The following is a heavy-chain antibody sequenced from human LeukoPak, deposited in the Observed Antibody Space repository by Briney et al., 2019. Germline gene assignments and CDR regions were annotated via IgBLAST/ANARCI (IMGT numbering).Heavy chain of an antibody. J-gene: IGHJ4*02. D-gene: IGHD6-19*01. V-gene: IGHV5-51*01. CDR1: GYSFTSYW. CDR2: IYLGDSDT. Sequence: KDGESLKISCKGSGYSFTSYWIGWVRQMPGKGLEWMGIIYLGDSDTRYSPSFQGQVTISADKSISTAYLQWSSLKASDTAMYYCARHPLGSSGWTQLDYWGQGTLVTVSS. CDR3: ARHPLGSSGWTQLDY.